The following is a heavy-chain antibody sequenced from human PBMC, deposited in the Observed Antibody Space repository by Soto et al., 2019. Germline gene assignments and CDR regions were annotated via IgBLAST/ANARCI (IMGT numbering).Heavy chain of an antibody. CDR2: ISGSGGST. CDR3: AKLWFYAGLPAVLGAFDI. D-gene: IGHD2-2*01. CDR1: GFTFSSYA. V-gene: IGHV3-23*01. J-gene: IGHJ3*02. Sequence: GESLKISCAASGFTFSSYAMSWVRQAPGKGLEWVSAISGSGGSTYYADSVKGRFTISRDNSKNTLYLQMNSLRAEDTAVYYCAKLWFYAGLPAVLGAFDIWGQGTMVTVSS.